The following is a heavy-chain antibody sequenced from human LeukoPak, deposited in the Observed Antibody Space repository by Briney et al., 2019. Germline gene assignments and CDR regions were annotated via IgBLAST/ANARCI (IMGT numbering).Heavy chain of an antibody. D-gene: IGHD1-1*01. J-gene: IGHJ4*02. CDR3: AKGRRVDADDHFDY. CDR2: INPNSGGT. V-gene: IGHV1-2*02. Sequence: ASVKVSCKASGYTFTDYYMHWVRQAPGQGLDWMGWINPNSGGTNYAQNFQGRVTMTRDTSISTVYMELSRLRSDDTAVYYCAKGRRVDADDHFDYWGQGTLVTVSS. CDR1: GYTFTDYY.